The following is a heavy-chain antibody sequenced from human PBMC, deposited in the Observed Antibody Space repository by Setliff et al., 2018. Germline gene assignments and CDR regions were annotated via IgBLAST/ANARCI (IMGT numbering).Heavy chain of an antibody. CDR1: GPTFSRYS. J-gene: IGHJ4*02. V-gene: IGHV3-48*01. Sequence: GGSLRLSCAAPGPTFSRYSMNWVRQAPGKGLEWISYISSSNSGMYYADSVKGRFTISRDSAKNSVYLQMNSLRAEDTAVYYCARGTGTLDISRYFDYWGQGTLVTVSS. CDR2: ISSSNSGM. CDR3: ARGTGTLDISRYFDY. D-gene: IGHD5-12*01.